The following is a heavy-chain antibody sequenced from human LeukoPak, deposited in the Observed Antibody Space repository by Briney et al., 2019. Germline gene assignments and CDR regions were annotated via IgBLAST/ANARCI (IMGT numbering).Heavy chain of an antibody. J-gene: IGHJ2*01. V-gene: IGHV3-30*04. CDR3: ARAAYSSTWYSRYFDL. Sequence: GGSLRLSCAASGFTFSSYAMHWVRQAPGKGLEWVAVISYDGSNKYYADSVKGRFTISRDNSKNTLYLQMNSLRAGDTAVYYCARAAYSSTWYSRYFDLWGRGTLVTVSS. D-gene: IGHD6-13*01. CDR1: GFTFSSYA. CDR2: ISYDGSNK.